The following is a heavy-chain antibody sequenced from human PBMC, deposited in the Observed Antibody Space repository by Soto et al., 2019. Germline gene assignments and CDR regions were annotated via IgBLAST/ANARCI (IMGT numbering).Heavy chain of an antibody. Sequence: PGESLKISCKGSGYSFTIYWIGWVRQMPGKGLEWMGIIYPGDSDTRYSPSFQGQVTISADKSISTAYLQWSSLKASDTAMYYCARQSYYYDSSGSYYYDSSGYSGYFQHWGQGTLVTVSS. CDR1: GYSFTIYW. D-gene: IGHD3-22*01. J-gene: IGHJ1*01. CDR2: IYPGDSDT. V-gene: IGHV5-51*01. CDR3: ARQSYYYDSSGSYYYDSSGYSGYFQH.